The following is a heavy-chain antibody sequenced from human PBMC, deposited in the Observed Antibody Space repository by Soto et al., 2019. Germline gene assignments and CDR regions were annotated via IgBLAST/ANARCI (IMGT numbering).Heavy chain of an antibody. D-gene: IGHD6-13*01. V-gene: IGHV4-59*02. J-gene: IGHJ4*02. CDR2: IFSTGST. Sequence: SETLSLTCIVSGGAVTPYYWSWIRQSPGKGLEYMGYIFSTGSTNYNPSLKSRVTISVDTFKNQFSLKLSSVTAADTAVYYCARVYSVNYLGYFDYWGQGALVTVS. CDR1: GGAVTPYY. CDR3: ARVYSVNYLGYFDY.